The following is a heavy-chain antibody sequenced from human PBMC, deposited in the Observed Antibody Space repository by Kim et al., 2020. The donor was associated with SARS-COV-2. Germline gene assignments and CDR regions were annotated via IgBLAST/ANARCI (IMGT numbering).Heavy chain of an antibody. V-gene: IGHV3-48*04. CDR3: ARAPGGWNYLLGFDY. CDR1: GFTFSSYS. CDR2: ISSSSSTI. J-gene: IGHJ4*02. Sequence: GGSLRLSCAASGFTFSSYSMNWVRQAPGKGLEWVSYISSSSSTIYYADSVKGRFTISRDNAKNSLYLQMNSLRAEDTAVYYCARAPGGWNYLLGFDYWGQGTLVTVSS. D-gene: IGHD1-7*01.